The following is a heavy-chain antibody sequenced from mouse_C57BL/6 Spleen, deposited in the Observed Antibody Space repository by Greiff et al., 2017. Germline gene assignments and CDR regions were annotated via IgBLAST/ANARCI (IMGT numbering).Heavy chain of an antibody. CDR3: ARKEYSAWFAY. CDR2: IYPGSGST. J-gene: IGHJ3*01. V-gene: IGHV1-55*01. D-gene: IGHD2-10*02. CDR1: GYTFTSYW. Sequence: QVQLQQPGAELVKPGASVKMSCKASGYTFTSYWITWVKQRPGQGLEWLGDIYPGSGSTNYNEKFKSKATLTVDTSSSTAYMQLSSLTSEDSAVYYCARKEYSAWFAYWGQGTLVGVSA.